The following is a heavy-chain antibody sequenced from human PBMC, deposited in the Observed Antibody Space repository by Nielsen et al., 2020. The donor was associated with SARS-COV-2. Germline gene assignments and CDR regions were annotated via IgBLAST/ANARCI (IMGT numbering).Heavy chain of an antibody. CDR3: TRRVAGGTMDV. J-gene: IGHJ6*02. D-gene: IGHD6-19*01. CDR1: AVTFSSYA. CDR2: IGVSGGGT. Sequence: GESPKISCAASAVTFSSYAMYWVRQAPGKGLEWVSTIGVSGGGTYYADSLKGRFTIPRDNSKNTLYLQMNSLGADDTAIYYCTRRVAGGTMDVWGQGTTVTVSS. V-gene: IGHV3-23*01.